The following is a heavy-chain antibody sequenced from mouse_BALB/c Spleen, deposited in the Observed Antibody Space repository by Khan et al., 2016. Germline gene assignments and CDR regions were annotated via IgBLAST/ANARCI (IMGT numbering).Heavy chain of an antibody. J-gene: IGHJ3*01. CDR2: IDPANGNT. Sequence: VQLKESGAELVKPGASVKLSCTASGFNIKDTYMHWVKQRPEQGLEWIGRIDPANGNTKYEPQFQGKANITADTPSNTAYLKHNSMTSEYSAVYYCASTGTAIYWGQGTLVTVAA. D-gene: IGHD3-3*01. CDR1: GFNIKDTY. CDR3: ASTGTAIY. V-gene: IGHV14-3*02.